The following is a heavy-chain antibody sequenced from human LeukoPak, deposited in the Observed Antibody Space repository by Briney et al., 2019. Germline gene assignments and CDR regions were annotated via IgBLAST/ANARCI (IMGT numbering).Heavy chain of an antibody. CDR2: ISWNSGSI. Sequence: GGSLRLSCAASGFTFSTYAMTWVRQAPGKGLEWVSGISWNSGSIGYADSVKGRFTISRDNSKNTLYLQMNSLRGEDTAVYYCANNWNYDYWGQGTLVTVSS. CDR1: GFTFSTYA. CDR3: ANNWNYDY. J-gene: IGHJ4*02. V-gene: IGHV3-23*01. D-gene: IGHD1-7*01.